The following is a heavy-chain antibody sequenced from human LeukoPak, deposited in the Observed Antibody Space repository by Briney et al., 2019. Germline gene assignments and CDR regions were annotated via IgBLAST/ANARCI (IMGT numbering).Heavy chain of an antibody. D-gene: IGHD3-10*02. J-gene: IGHJ4*02. CDR1: GFTFSSYW. CDR3: VRDMFGGRGY. Sequence: GGSLRLSCAASGFTFSSYWMHWARQVPGKGLAWVSRIDEFGSVTNSADSVQGRFSISRDNAKNALYLQMNSLRAEDTAVYYCVRDMFGGRGYWGQGTLVTVSS. CDR2: IDEFGSVT. V-gene: IGHV3-74*01.